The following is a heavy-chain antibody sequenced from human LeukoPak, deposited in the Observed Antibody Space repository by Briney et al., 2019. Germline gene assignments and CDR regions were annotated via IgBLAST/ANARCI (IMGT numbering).Heavy chain of an antibody. Sequence: SVKVSCKASGGTFSSYAISWVRQAPGQGLEWMGRIIPILGIANYAQEFQGRVTITADKSTSTAYMELSSLRSEDTAVYYCAREGSVGMIVVGNWFDPWGQGTLVTVSS. CDR1: GGTFSSYA. CDR2: IIPILGIA. D-gene: IGHD3-22*01. J-gene: IGHJ5*02. CDR3: AREGSVGMIVVGNWFDP. V-gene: IGHV1-69*04.